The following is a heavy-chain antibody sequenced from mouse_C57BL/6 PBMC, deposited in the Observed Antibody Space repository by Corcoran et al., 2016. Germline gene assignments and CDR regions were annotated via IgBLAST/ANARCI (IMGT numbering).Heavy chain of an antibody. J-gene: IGHJ3*01. V-gene: IGHV1-75*01. CDR2: IFPGSGST. CDR3: ARSSYYGSSYIAY. Sequence: QFHLQQSGPELVKPGASLKISSKASGYTFTDYYINWVKQRPGQGLEWIGWIFPGSGSTYYNEKFKGKATLTVDKSSSTAYMLLSSLTSEDSAVYFCARSSYYGSSYIAYWGQGTLVTVSA. CDR1: GYTFTDYY. D-gene: IGHD1-1*01.